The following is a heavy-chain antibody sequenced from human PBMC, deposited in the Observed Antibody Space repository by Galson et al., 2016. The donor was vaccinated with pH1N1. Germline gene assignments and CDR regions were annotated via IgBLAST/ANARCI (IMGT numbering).Heavy chain of an antibody. D-gene: IGHD3-10*01. CDR2: ISSSSSYV. J-gene: IGHJ4*02. CDR3: ARGLGLWCGELSDPTWDY. Sequence: SLRLSCAASGFTFSSYSMNWVRQAPGKGLEWVSSISSSSSYVDYADSVKGRFTISRDNAKNSLYLQMNSLRAEDTAVYYCARGLGLWCGELSDPTWDYWGQGTLVTVSS. V-gene: IGHV3-21*01. CDR1: GFTFSSYS.